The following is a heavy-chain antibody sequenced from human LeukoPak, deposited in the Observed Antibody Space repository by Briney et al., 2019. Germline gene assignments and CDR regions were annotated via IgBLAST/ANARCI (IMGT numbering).Heavy chain of an antibody. CDR1: GYTFTNYD. CDR3: ARARFLDY. D-gene: IGHD3-3*01. Sequence: GASVKVSCKASGYTFTNYDINWVRQATGQGLEWMGWMNPNSGNTGYPQKFQGRVTMTRNTSISTAYMELSGLRSEDTVVYYCARARFLDYWGQGTLVTVSS. CDR2: MNPNSGNT. J-gene: IGHJ4*02. V-gene: IGHV1-8*01.